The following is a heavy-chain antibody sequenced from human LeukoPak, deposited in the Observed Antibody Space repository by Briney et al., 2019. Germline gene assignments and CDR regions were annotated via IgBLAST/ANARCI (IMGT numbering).Heavy chain of an antibody. CDR1: GFTFSSYA. D-gene: IGHD6-13*01. CDR3: AARGPQQQLA. CDR2: ISGSGSNT. J-gene: IGHJ5*02. Sequence: GGSLRLSCAASGFTFSSYAMSWVRQAPGKGLEWVSTISGSGSNTYYADSVKGRFTISRDNSKNTVFLQLTSLKVEDTALYYCAARGPQQQLAWGQGTLVTVSS. V-gene: IGHV3-23*01.